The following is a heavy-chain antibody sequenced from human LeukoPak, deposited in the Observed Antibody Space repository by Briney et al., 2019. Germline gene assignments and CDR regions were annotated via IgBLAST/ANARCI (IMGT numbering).Heavy chain of an antibody. CDR2: IYYSGRT. Sequence: PSETLSLTCTVSGGSISSYYWSWVRRPPGKGLECFGYIYYSGRTNYNPSIKSRVTISVDTSKDQFSLTLSYVTAGDTAVYYCARDLGSRYSNWFDPWGQGTLVTVSS. D-gene: IGHD3-16*01. CDR1: GGSISSYY. V-gene: IGHV4-59*01. J-gene: IGHJ5*02. CDR3: ARDLGSRYSNWFDP.